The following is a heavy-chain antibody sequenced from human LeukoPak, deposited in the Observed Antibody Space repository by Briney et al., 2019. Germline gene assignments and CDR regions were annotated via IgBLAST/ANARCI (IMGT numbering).Heavy chain of an antibody. CDR3: AELGITMIGGV. V-gene: IGHV3-48*04. D-gene: IGHD3-10*02. CDR2: ISSSGSTI. CDR1: GFTFTSYG. Sequence: GGSLRLSCAASGFTFTSYGMSWVRQAPGKGLQWVSAISSSGSTIYYADSVKGRFTISRDNAKNSLYLQMNSLRAEDTAVYYCAELGITMIGGVWGKGTTVTISS. J-gene: IGHJ6*04.